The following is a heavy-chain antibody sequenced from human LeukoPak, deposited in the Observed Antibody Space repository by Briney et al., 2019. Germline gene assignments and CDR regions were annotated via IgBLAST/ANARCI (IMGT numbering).Heavy chain of an antibody. J-gene: IGHJ4*02. CDR3: ARDYGDYVFDY. CDR2: IYYSGST. D-gene: IGHD4-17*01. Sequence: SETLSLTCTVSGGSISSYYWSWIRQPPGKGLEWIGYIYYSGSTNYNPSLKSRVTISVDTSKNQFSLKLSSVTAADTAVYYCARDYGDYVFDYWGQGTLVTVSS. V-gene: IGHV4-59*01. CDR1: GGSISSYY.